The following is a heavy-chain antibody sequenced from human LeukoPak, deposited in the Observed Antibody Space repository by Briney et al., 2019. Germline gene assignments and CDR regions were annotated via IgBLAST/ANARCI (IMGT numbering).Heavy chain of an antibody. D-gene: IGHD3-9*01. CDR3: ASEHYDILTGYSRGMDV. Sequence: ASVKVSCKASGGTFSSYAISWVRQAPGQGLEWTGWINLNSGGTNYEQKFQGWVTMTRDTSISTVYMELSRLRSDDTAMYYCASEHYDILTGYSRGMDVWGQGTTVTVSS. CDR1: GGTFSSYA. CDR2: INLNSGGT. V-gene: IGHV1-2*04. J-gene: IGHJ6*02.